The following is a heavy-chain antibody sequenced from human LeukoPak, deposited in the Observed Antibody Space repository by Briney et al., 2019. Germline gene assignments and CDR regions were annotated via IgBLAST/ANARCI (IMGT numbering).Heavy chain of an antibody. Sequence: GGSLRLSCAASGFTFDDYAMHWVRQAPGEGLEWVSGISWNGGTSAYADSVRGRFTISRDNAKNSLYLQMNSLRAEDTALYYCAKDNHYYDTSASLDYWGQGTLVTVSS. CDR1: GFTFDDYA. V-gene: IGHV3-9*01. D-gene: IGHD3-22*01. CDR2: ISWNGGTS. CDR3: AKDNHYYDTSASLDY. J-gene: IGHJ4*02.